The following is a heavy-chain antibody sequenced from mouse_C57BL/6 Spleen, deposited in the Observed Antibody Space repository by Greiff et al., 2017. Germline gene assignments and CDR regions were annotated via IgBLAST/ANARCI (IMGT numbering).Heavy chain of an antibody. CDR2: INPNNGGT. CDR1: GYTFTDYY. V-gene: IGHV1-26*01. CDR3: ARTGTKDPWCAY. J-gene: IGHJ3*01. Sequence: EVQLQQSGPELVKPGASVKISCKASGYTFTDYYMNWVKQSHGKSLEWIGDINPNNGGTSYNQKFKGKATLTVDKSSSTAYMELRSLTSEDSAVYYCARTGTKDPWCAYWGQGTLVTVSA. D-gene: IGHD3-3*01.